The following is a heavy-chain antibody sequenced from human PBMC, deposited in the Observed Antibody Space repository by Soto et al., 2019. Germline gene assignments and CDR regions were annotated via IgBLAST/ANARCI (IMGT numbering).Heavy chain of an antibody. CDR1: EATFSSYA. CDR2: IIPIFGTA. J-gene: IGHJ3*02. CDR3: ARESGYGSARAFDI. Sequence: SSVNVPCKASEATFSSYAIRCVRQAPGQGLEWMGGIIPIFGTANYAQKFQGRVTITADESTSTAYMELSSLRSEDTAVYYCARESGYGSARAFDIWGQGTMVTVSS. D-gene: IGHD2-15*01. V-gene: IGHV1-69*13.